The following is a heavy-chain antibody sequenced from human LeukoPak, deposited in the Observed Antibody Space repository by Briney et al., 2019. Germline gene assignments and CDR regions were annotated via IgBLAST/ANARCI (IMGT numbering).Heavy chain of an antibody. CDR2: INHSGST. CDR1: GGSFSGYY. J-gene: IGHJ4*02. V-gene: IGHV4-34*01. D-gene: IGHD5-18*01. Sequence: SETLSLTCAVYGGSFSGYYWSWIRQPPGKGLEWIGEINHSGSTNYNPSLKSRVTISVDTSKNQFSLKLSSVTAADTAVYYCARARYSYGYRFDYWGQGTLVTVSS. CDR3: ARARYSYGYRFDY.